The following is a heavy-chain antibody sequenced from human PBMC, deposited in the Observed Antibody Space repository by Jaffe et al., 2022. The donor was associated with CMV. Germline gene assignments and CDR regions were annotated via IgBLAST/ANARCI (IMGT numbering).Heavy chain of an antibody. D-gene: IGHD2-15*01. J-gene: IGHJ4*02. CDR2: ISVYNGNT. CDR1: GYTFTNYG. V-gene: IGHV1-18*01. CDR3: ARVAPRDCRGGSCYRHDY. Sequence: QVQLVQSGSEVKKPGASVKVSCKASGYTFTNYGFSWVRQAPGQGLEWMGWISVYNGNTDYAQKLQDRVTMTTDTSTSTAYMELRSLRSGDTAVYYCARVAPRDCRGGSCYRHDYWGQGTLVTVSS.